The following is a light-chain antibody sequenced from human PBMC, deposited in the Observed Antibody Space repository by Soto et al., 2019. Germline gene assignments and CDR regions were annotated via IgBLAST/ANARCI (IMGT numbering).Light chain of an antibody. J-gene: IGLJ2*01. CDR2: EVV. V-gene: IGLV2-8*01. Sequence: QSALTQPPSASGSPGQSVTISCTGTSSDVGGYNYVSWYQQHPGKAPKLIIYEVVKRPSGVPDRFSGSKSGNTASLTVSGLQVEDEADYYCSSYAGSSNSVVFGGGTKLTVL. CDR1: SSDVGGYNY. CDR3: SSYAGSSNSVV.